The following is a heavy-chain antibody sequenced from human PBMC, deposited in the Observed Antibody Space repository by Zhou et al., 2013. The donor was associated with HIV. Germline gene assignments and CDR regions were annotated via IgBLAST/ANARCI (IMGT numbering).Heavy chain of an antibody. D-gene: IGHD7-27*01. J-gene: IGHJ4*02. CDR3: ARGPTGGRSYLDY. V-gene: IGHV1-18*01. CDR2: VRPYNGDT. Sequence: QVQLMQSGMELKKPGASVKISCKVSGYIFNQYGLHWVRQAPGQRPEWMGWVRPYNGDTNYSEKFYGRVTMRKDTNTGTAYMELRTLTSDDTAFYYCARGPTGGRSYLDYWGQGTLVFVSS. CDR1: GYIFNQYG.